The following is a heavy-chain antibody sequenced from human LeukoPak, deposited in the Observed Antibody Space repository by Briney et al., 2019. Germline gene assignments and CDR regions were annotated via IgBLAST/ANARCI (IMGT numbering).Heavy chain of an antibody. D-gene: IGHD1-26*01. CDR1: GGTFSSYA. V-gene: IGHV1-69*04. J-gene: IGHJ5*02. CDR3: ARDVSVYSGSYYGWFDP. Sequence: GASVKVSCKASGGTFSSYAISWVRQAPGQGLEWMGRIIPILGIANYAQKFQGRVTITADKSTSTAYMELSSLRSEDTAVYYCARDVSVYSGSYYGWFDPWGQGTLVTVSS. CDR2: IIPILGIA.